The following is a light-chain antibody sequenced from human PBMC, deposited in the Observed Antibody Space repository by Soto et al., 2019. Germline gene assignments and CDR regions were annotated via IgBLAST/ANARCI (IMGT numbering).Light chain of an antibody. CDR3: QQHYNTPRT. Sequence: DIQMTQSPSSLSASVGDRVTITCRASQGVSAYLLWYQQKPGKAPTLLIYTTSNLQSGVPSRFSGGGSATHFTLTISSLQPEDFATYYCQQHYNTPRTFGQGTKVEI. J-gene: IGKJ1*01. CDR2: TTS. V-gene: IGKV1-39*01. CDR1: QGVSAY.